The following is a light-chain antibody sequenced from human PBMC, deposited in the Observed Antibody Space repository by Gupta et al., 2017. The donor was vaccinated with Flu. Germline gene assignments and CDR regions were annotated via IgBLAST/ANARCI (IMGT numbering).Light chain of an antibody. V-gene: IGKV1-9*01. J-gene: IGKJ2*01. Sequence: FLSASIGDRVTITCRASQAINDYLAWYRQKPGKAPELLIYATATLQSGVPSRFSGSGSGTEFTLTISSLHLEDFATYYCQQLNTDPWRFTFGQGTKVDI. CDR3: QQLNTDPWRFT. CDR2: ATA. CDR1: QAINDY.